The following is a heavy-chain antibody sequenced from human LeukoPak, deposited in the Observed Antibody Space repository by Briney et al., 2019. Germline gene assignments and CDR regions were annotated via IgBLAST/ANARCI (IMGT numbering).Heavy chain of an antibody. V-gene: IGHV4-61*01. J-gene: IGHJ4*02. CDR3: ARSLDPSGWYRVDH. D-gene: IGHD6-19*01. CDR1: GGSVSSGSYY. Sequence: SETLSLTCTVSGGSVSSGSYYWSWIRQPPGKGLEYIGFIYYTGSTNYNPSLKNRATVSVDTSKNQFSLRLSSLTAADTDVSYCARSLDPSGWYRVDHWGQGTLVTVSS. CDR2: IYYTGST.